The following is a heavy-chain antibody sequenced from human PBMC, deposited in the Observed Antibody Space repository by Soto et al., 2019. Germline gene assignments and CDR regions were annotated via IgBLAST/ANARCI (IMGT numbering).Heavy chain of an antibody. J-gene: IGHJ4*02. V-gene: IGHV3-35*01. D-gene: IGHD3-3*01. CDR3: VRRSGYDFWSGYYSDYGTGPIFDY. CDR2: ARWNGSRT. Sequence: GSLRLSCAASGFTFSNRDMNWVRQAPGKWLPWVPGARWNGSRTHYADSVKGRFIISRDNSRNFLYQQMNSLRPEDMAVYYCVRRSGYDFWSGYYSDYGTGPIFDYWGQGTLVTVSS. CDR1: GFTFSNRD.